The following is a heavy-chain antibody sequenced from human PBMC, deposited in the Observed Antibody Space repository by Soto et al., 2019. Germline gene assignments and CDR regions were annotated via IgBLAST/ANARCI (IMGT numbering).Heavy chain of an antibody. CDR2: INPNSGGT. J-gene: IGHJ4*02. V-gene: IGHV1-2*02. D-gene: IGHD3-22*01. CDR1: GYTFTGYY. CDR3: ARADSSGYSEFDY. Sequence: ASVKVSCKASGYTFTGYYIHWVRQAPGQGLEWMGWINPNSGGTNYAQKFQGRVTMTRDMSISTAYMELSRLRSDDTAVYYCARADSSGYSEFDYWGQGTLVTVS.